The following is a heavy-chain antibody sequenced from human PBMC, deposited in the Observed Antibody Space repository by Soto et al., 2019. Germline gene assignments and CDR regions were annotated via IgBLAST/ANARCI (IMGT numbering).Heavy chain of an antibody. CDR1: GGSISSGGYY. CDR2: IYYSGST. V-gene: IGHV4-31*03. CDR3: AGASHSAVATFDY. Sequence: QVQLQESGPGLVKPSQTLSLTCTVSGGSISSGGYYWSWIRQHPGKGLEWIGYIYYSGSTYYNPSLKRRVTISVDTSKIQFALKLSSVPAADTAVYYCAGASHSAVATFDYWGQGTLVTVSS. D-gene: IGHD1-26*01. J-gene: IGHJ4*02.